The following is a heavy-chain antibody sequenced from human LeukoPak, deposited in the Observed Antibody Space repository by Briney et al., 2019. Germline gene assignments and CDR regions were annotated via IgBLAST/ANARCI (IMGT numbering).Heavy chain of an antibody. D-gene: IGHD3-3*01. CDR1: GGSISSGGYY. Sequence: SETLSLTCTVSGGSISSGGYYWSWIRQHPGKGLEWIGYIYYSGSTYYNPSLKSRVTISADTSKNQFSLKLGSVTAADTAVYYCARGGKYYDFWSGYWSQLDYWGQGTLVTVSS. CDR3: ARGGKYYDFWSGYWSQLDY. J-gene: IGHJ4*02. V-gene: IGHV4-31*03. CDR2: IYYSGST.